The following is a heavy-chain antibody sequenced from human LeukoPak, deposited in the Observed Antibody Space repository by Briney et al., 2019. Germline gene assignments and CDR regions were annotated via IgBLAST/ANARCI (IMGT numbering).Heavy chain of an antibody. CDR2: IYYSGST. D-gene: IGHD3-22*01. V-gene: IGHV4-59*11. CDR3: ARDRGDYDSSGYYGYFDY. J-gene: IGHJ4*02. Sequence: PSETLSLTCTVSGGSIRSHYWSWIRQPPGKGLERIGYIYYSGSTNYNPSLKSRVTISVDTSKNQFSLKLSSVTAADTAVYYCARDRGDYDSSGYYGYFDYWGQGALVTVPS. CDR1: GGSIRSHY.